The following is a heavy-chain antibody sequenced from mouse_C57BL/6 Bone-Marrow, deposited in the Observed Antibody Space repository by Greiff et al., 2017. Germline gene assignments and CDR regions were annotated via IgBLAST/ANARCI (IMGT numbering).Heavy chain of an antibody. D-gene: IGHD2-5*01. J-gene: IGHJ3*01. Sequence: QVQLQQSGPGLVQPSQSLSITCTVSGFSLTSYGVHWVRQSPGKGLEWLGVIWRGGSTDYNAAFISRLSISKDNSKSQVFFKMNSLQADDTAIYYCARNENSNCFAYWGQGTLVTVAA. V-gene: IGHV2-2*01. CDR3: ARNENSNCFAY. CDR2: IWRGGST. CDR1: GFSLTSYG.